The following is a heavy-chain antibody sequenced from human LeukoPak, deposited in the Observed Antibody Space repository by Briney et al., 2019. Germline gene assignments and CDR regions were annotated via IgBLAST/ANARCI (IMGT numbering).Heavy chain of an antibody. CDR1: GGSISSSNW. CDR3: ARGPYYDSSGFDY. J-gene: IGHJ4*02. D-gene: IGHD3-22*01. Sequence: SETLSLTCAVSGGSISSSNWWSWVRQPPGKGLEWIGEIYHSGSTNYNPSLKSRVTISVDTSKNQFSLKLSSVTAADTAVYYCARGPYYDSSGFDYWGQGTLVTVSS. CDR2: IYHSGST. V-gene: IGHV4-4*02.